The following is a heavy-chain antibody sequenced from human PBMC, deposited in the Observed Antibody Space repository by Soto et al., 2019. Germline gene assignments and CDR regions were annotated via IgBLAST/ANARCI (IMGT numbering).Heavy chain of an antibody. CDR1: GFTFSLYN. Sequence: EVQVVESGGGLVQPGGSLRLSCAASGFTFSLYNMNWVRQAPGKGLEWVAYVSSSSSIIYYADSVKGRFTISRDDAKNSLYLQMNSLGAEDTAVYSCARDQKASWYTRYFDSWGLGTLVTVSS. CDR2: VSSSSSII. J-gene: IGHJ4*02. CDR3: ARDQKASWYTRYFDS. D-gene: IGHD6-13*01. V-gene: IGHV3-48*01.